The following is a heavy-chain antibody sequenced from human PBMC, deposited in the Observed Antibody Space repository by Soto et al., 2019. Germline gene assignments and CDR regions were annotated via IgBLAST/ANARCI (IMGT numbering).Heavy chain of an antibody. CDR2: INHSGST. CDR3: AVWFGELFRNWFDP. Sequence: PSETLSLTCAVYGGSFSGYYWGWIRQPPGKGLEWIGEINHSGSTNYNPSLKSRVTISVDTSKNQFSLKLSSVTAADTAVYYCAVWFGELFRNWFDPWGQGTLVTVSS. D-gene: IGHD3-10*01. CDR1: GGSFSGYY. J-gene: IGHJ5*02. V-gene: IGHV4-34*01.